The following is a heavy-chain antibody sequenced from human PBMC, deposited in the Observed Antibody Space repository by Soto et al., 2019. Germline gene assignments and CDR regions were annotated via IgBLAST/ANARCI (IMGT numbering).Heavy chain of an antibody. CDR3: VRDRYSSSGWFDP. Sequence: SQTLSLTCAISGDSVSSYSAAWNWIRQSPSGGLEWLGRTYYRSRFFSDYAESVKSRIIIDPDTSKNQFSLQLKSVTPEDTAVYYCVRDRYSSSGWFDPWGQGTPVTVSS. V-gene: IGHV6-1*01. D-gene: IGHD3-10*01. CDR2: TYYRSRFFS. J-gene: IGHJ5*02. CDR1: GDSVSSYSAA.